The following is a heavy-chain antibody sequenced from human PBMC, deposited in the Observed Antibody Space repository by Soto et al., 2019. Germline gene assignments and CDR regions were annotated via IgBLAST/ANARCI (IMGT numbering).Heavy chain of an antibody. CDR1: GGTFSSYT. CDR3: AREGDYDILTGYYNVREYNWFDP. Sequence: GASVKVSCKASGGTFSSYTVSWVRQAPGQGLEWMGRIIPILGIANYAQKFQGRVTITADKSTSTAYMELSSLRPEDTAVYYCAREGDYDILTGYYNVREYNWFDPWGQGILVTVSS. V-gene: IGHV1-69*04. D-gene: IGHD3-9*01. J-gene: IGHJ5*02. CDR2: IIPILGIA.